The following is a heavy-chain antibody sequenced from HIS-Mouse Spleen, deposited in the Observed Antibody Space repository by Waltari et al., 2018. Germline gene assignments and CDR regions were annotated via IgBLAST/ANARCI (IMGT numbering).Heavy chain of an antibody. J-gene: IGHJ4*02. CDR2: IDWDDDK. V-gene: IGHV2-70*15. D-gene: IGHD6-19*01. CDR3: ARIAEGYSSGWYAFDY. Sequence: QVTLRESGPALVKPTQTLTLTCTFSGFSLSTSGRCVSWIRQPPGKALEWLARIDWDDDKYYSPSLKTRLTISRDTSKNQVVLTMTNMDPVDTATYYCARIAEGYSSGWYAFDYWGQGTLVTVSS. CDR1: GFSLSTSGRC.